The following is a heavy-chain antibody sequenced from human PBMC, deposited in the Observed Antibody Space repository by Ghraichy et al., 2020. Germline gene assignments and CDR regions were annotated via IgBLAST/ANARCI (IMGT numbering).Heavy chain of an antibody. CDR3: ARAGGYCSSTSCPYDY. V-gene: IGHV4-39*01. D-gene: IGHD2-2*01. J-gene: IGHJ4*02. CDR2: IYYSGST. CDR1: GGSISSSSYF. Sequence: SETLSLTCTVSGGSISSSSYFWGWIRQPPGKGLEWIGSIYYSGSTYYNPSLKSRVTISVDTSKNQFSLKLSSVTAADTAVYYCARAGGYCSSTSCPYDYWGQGTLVTVSS.